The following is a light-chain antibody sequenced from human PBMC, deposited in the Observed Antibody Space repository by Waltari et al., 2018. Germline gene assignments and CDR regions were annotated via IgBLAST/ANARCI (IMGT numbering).Light chain of an antibody. CDR1: QSVTSNY. Sequence: EIVLTQSPGTLSLSPGERATLSCRASQSVTSNYLAWYQQTAGQAPRLLIYGASSRATGIPDRFSGSGSGTDFTLTISRLEPEDFAVYYCQQFDTSSYTFGQGTKVEI. CDR3: QQFDTSSYT. J-gene: IGKJ2*01. V-gene: IGKV3-20*01. CDR2: GAS.